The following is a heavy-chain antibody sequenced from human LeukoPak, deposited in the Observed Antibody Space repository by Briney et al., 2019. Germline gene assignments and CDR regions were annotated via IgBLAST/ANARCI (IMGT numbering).Heavy chain of an antibody. J-gene: IGHJ4*02. CDR1: GFAFEDYT. Sequence: GGSLRLSCVASGFAFEDYTMHWVRQTPGKTLEWVSLISWDGTTYYTDSVKGRFTISRDNSKNSLYLQMDTLRSEDTAFYYCVKDLSYESSGHVLEYWGQGTLVTVSS. V-gene: IGHV3-43*01. D-gene: IGHD3-22*01. CDR3: VKDLSYESSGHVLEY. CDR2: ISWDGTT.